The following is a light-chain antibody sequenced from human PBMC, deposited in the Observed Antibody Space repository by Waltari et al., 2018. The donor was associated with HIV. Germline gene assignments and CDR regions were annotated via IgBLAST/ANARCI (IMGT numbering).Light chain of an antibody. CDR3: SSYTSSSTNV. CDR2: DVS. J-gene: IGLJ1*01. V-gene: IGLV2-14*03. CDR1: SSDVGGYNY. Sequence: QSALTQPASVSGSPGQSITISCTGTSSDVGGYNYVSWYQQHPGKVPKLIIYDVSNRPAGVSKRFSGSKSVNTASLTISGLQAEDEADCFCSSYTSSSTNVFGTGTKVTGL.